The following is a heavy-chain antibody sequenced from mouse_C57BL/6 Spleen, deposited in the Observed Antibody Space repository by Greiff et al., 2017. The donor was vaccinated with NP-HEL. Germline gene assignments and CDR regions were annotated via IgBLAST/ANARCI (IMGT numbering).Heavy chain of an antibody. V-gene: IGHV1-50*01. J-gene: IGHJ4*01. CDR1: GYTFTSYW. CDR2: IDPSDSYT. Sequence: VQLQQPGAELVKPGASVKLSCKASGYTFTSYWMQWVKQRPGQGLEWIGEIDPSDSYTNYNQKFKGKATLTVDTSSSTAYMQLSSLTSEDSAVYYCASAYYGTAMDYWGQGTSVTVSS. D-gene: IGHD1-1*01. CDR3: ASAYYGTAMDY.